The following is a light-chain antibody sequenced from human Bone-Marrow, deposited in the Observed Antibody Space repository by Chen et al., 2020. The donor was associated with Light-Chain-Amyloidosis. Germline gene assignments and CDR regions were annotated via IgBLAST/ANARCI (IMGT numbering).Light chain of an antibody. CDR3: QSYQGSSQGV. J-gene: IGLJ3*02. CDR1: SGSIATNY. V-gene: IGLV6-57*01. CDR2: EDD. Sequence: NFMLTQPHSVSESPGKTVIISCTRSSGSIATNYVQWYQQRPGSSPTTVIYEDDQRPSGVPVRFSGSIDGPSSSASLPLSGLRHEDGAVYDCQSYQGSSQGVFGGRTKLTVL.